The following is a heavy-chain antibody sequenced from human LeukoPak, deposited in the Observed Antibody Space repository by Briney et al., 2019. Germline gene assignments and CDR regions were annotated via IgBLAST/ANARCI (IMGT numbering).Heavy chain of an antibody. CDR3: ARENSADYYYYYMDV. V-gene: IGHV1-18*01. Sequence: ASVKVSCKASGYTFTSYGISWVRQAPGQGLEWMGWISAYNGNTNYAQKLQGRVTMTTDTSTSTAYMELRSLRSDDTAVYYCARENSADYYYYYMDVWGKGTTVIVSS. J-gene: IGHJ6*03. D-gene: IGHD1/OR15-1a*01. CDR1: GYTFTSYG. CDR2: ISAYNGNT.